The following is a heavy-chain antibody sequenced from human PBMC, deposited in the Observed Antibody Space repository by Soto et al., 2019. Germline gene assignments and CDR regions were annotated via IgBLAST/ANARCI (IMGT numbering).Heavy chain of an antibody. Sequence: QVQLVQSGAEVKRPGSSVKVSCKASGDTFSFYSINWVRQAPGLGLEWMGRVNPILSMSNYAQRFQGRVTMTADKSTSTAYMELSGLRSEDPAMYYCATSYGSGYRAFDYWGQEALVTVSS. V-gene: IGHV1-69*04. CDR3: ATSYGSGYRAFDY. J-gene: IGHJ4*02. CDR2: VNPILSMS. D-gene: IGHD3-10*01. CDR1: GDTFSFYS.